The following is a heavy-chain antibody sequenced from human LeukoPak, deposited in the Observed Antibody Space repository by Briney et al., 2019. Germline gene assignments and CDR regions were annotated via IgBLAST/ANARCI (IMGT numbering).Heavy chain of an antibody. CDR1: GYTFTSYY. CDR3: ARGGTAGQNYYYGMDV. V-gene: IGHV1-2*02. Sequence: ASVKVSCKASGYTFTSYYMHWVRQAPGQGLEWMGWINPNSGGTNYAQKFQGRVTMTRDTSISTAYMELSRLRSDDTAVYYCARGGTAGQNYYYGMDVWGQGTTVTVSS. D-gene: IGHD6-19*01. CDR2: INPNSGGT. J-gene: IGHJ6*02.